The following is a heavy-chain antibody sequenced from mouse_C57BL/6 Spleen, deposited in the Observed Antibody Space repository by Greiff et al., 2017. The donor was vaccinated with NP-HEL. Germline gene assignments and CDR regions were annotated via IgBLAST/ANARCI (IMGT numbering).Heavy chain of an antibody. CDR1: GYTFTGYG. V-gene: IGHV1-9*01. CDR2: ILPGRGST. CDR3: ATDYYGSSYYFGY. J-gene: IGHJ2*01. D-gene: IGHD1-1*01. Sequence: VQLQQSGAELMKPGASVKLSCKATGYTFTGYGIDWVKQRPGHGLEWIGEILPGRGSTNYKEKFKGQAIFTADTSSTTAYMKLSSLTTEDSAIYYCATDYYGSSYYFGYWGQGTTLTVSS.